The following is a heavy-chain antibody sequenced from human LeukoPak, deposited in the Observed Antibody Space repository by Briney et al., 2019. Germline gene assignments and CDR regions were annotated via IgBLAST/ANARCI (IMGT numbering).Heavy chain of an antibody. CDR1: GLTFSSHW. J-gene: IGHJ4*02. CDR2: ITNDGSST. Sequence: PGGSLRLSCAASGLTFSSHWMHWVRQAPGKGLVWVSRITNDGSSTTYPDSVKGRFTISRDNAKNMLYLQVNSLRAEDTAVYYCASFPSWLDFWSGYTDYWGQGTLVTVSS. CDR3: ASFPSWLDFWSGYTDY. D-gene: IGHD3-3*01. V-gene: IGHV3-74*01.